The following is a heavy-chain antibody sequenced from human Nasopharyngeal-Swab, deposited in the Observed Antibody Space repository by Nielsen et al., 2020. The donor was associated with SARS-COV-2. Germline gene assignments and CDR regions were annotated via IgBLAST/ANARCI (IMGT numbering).Heavy chain of an antibody. D-gene: IGHD1-26*01. J-gene: IGHJ4*02. Sequence: WIRQPPGKGLEGIGEIQHIGSTNYNPSLKRRVTQSVDTSNDQFSLNLGSVPAAETAVYYCARGIRPGPRATRGRYFDYWGQGTLVTVSS. V-gene: IGHV4-34*01. CDR2: IQHIGST. CDR3: ARGIRPGPRATRGRYFDY.